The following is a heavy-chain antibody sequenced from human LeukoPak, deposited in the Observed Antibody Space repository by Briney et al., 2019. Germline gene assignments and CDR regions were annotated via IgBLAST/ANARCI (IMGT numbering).Heavy chain of an antibody. CDR3: ARDLSGGTYSDY. J-gene: IGHJ4*02. V-gene: IGHV3-21*01. Sequence: PGGSLRLSCGASGFTFSNSWMNWVRQAPGKGLEWVAAISSGGAYIYYADSVKGRFTISRDNAKNSLYLQMNSLRAEDTAVYYCARDLSGGTYSDYWGQGTLVTVSS. D-gene: IGHD2-8*02. CDR2: ISSGGAYI. CDR1: GFTFSNSW.